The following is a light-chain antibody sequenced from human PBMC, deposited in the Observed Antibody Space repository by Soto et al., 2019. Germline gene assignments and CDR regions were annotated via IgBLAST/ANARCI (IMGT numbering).Light chain of an antibody. V-gene: IGLV2-14*01. J-gene: IGLJ2*01. CDR3: SSYTSKSSLI. Sequence: QSVLTQPASVSGSPGQSITISCAGTMRDVGAYNLVSWYQQHPGRAPQLIIYEVRNRPSGISFRFSGSKPGNTASLTISGLQAEDEADYYCSSYTSKSSLIFGGGTKLTVL. CDR2: EVR. CDR1: MRDVGAYNL.